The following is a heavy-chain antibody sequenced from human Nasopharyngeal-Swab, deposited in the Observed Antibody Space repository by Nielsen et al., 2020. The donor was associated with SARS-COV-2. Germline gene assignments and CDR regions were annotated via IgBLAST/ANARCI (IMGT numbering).Heavy chain of an antibody. V-gene: IGHV4-59*13. CDR3: ARSEWIQLWSTGRRGMDV. D-gene: IGHD5-18*01. Sequence: SETLSLTCTVSGGSISSYYWSWIRQPPGKGLAWIGYIYYSGSTNYNPSLKSRVTISVDTSKNQFSLKLSSVTAADTAVYYCARSEWIQLWSTGRRGMDVWGQGTTVTVSS. CDR1: GGSISSYY. J-gene: IGHJ6*02. CDR2: IYYSGST.